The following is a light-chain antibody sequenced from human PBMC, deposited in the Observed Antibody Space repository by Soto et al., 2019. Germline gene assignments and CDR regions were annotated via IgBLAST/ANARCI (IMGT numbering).Light chain of an antibody. Sequence: EIVMTQSPATLSVSPGERATLSCRASQSVSSNLAWYQQKPGQAPRLLIYGASTRATGIPARFSGSGSGTDFTLTISSLQSADFAVYYCQQYSNWPPWTFGQGTKVEIK. J-gene: IGKJ1*01. CDR1: QSVSSN. CDR3: QQYSNWPPWT. V-gene: IGKV3-15*01. CDR2: GAS.